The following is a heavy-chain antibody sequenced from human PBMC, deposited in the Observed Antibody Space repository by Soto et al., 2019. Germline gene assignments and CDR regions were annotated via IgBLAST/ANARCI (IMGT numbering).Heavy chain of an antibody. CDR2: ISWDGGST. Sequence: EVQLVESGGVVVQPGGSLRLSCAASGFTFDDYAMHWVRQAPGKGLEWVSLISWDGGSTYYADSVKGRFTISRDNSKNSLYLQMNSLRAEDTALYYCAKESSSGSGGMDVWGQGTTVTVSS. CDR1: GFTFDDYA. CDR3: AKESSSGSGGMDV. V-gene: IGHV3-43D*04. D-gene: IGHD6-6*01. J-gene: IGHJ6*02.